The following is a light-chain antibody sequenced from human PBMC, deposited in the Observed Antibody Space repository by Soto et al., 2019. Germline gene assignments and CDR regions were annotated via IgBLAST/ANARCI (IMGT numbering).Light chain of an antibody. CDR3: QESYIAPYT. J-gene: IGKJ2*01. V-gene: IGKV1-39*01. CDR1: QSISVH. CDR2: AAS. Sequence: DIQMTQSPSSLSASLGDTVTITCRARQSISVHLNWYQQKPGKVPKLLIYAASNLQSGVPLRFSGSRSETDFALTISNLQPGDFATDYWQESYIAPYTCGQGTKLEIK.